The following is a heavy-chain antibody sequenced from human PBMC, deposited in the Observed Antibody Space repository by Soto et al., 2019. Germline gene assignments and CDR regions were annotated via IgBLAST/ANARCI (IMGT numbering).Heavy chain of an antibody. CDR2: ISAYNVNT. J-gene: IGHJ3*02. CDR1: GYTFTTCC. D-gene: IGHD2-2*01. Sequence: GDWVKVSCRASGYTFTTCCISFVRQAPGQGLEWMGWISAYNVNTNYAQNLQVRVTMTTDTSTSTAYMELRSLRSDDTAVYSCARDQPFSAMPHAFDIWGQGTMVTVSS. CDR3: ARDQPFSAMPHAFDI. V-gene: IGHV1-18*01.